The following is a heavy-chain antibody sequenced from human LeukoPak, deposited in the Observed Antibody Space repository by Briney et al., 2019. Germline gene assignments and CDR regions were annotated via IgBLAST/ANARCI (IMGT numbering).Heavy chain of an antibody. V-gene: IGHV3-74*01. CDR3: AKDRSEIVGASDY. J-gene: IGHJ4*02. D-gene: IGHD1-26*01. CDR2: IISDGSST. CDR1: GFTFSRYW. Sequence: GGSLRLSCAASGFTFSRYWMHWVRQAPGKGLVWVSRIISDGSSTHYAGSVKGRFTISRDNSKKMLYLQMNSLRAEDTAVYYCAKDRSEIVGASDYWGQGTLVTVSS.